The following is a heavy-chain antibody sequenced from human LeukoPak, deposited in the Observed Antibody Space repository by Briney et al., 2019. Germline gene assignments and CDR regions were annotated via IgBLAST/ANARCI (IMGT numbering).Heavy chain of an antibody. Sequence: GGSLRLSCAASGFTFSSYAMSWVRQAPGKGLEWVSAISGSGGSTYYADSVKGRFTISRDNSKNTLYLQMNSLRAEDTAVYYCAKDIFMVREDPRGNWFDPWGQGTLVTVSS. D-gene: IGHD3-10*01. V-gene: IGHV3-23*01. CDR3: AKDIFMVREDPRGNWFDP. CDR2: ISGSGGST. J-gene: IGHJ5*02. CDR1: GFTFSSYA.